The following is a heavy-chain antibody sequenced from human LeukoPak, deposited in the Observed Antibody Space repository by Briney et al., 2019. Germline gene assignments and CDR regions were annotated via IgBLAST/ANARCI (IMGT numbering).Heavy chain of an antibody. J-gene: IGHJ4*02. CDR3: AKGYSGSYLDY. V-gene: IGHV3-23*01. CDR2: ISGGGGTT. D-gene: IGHD1-26*01. CDR1: GVTFSSCA. Sequence: GGSLRLSCAASGVTFSSCAMRWVREAPGKGLEWVSVISGGGGTTYYADSVTGRFTISRDNSDNTLYQQMNSLRAEDTAVYYCAKGYSGSYLDYWGQGTLVTVSS.